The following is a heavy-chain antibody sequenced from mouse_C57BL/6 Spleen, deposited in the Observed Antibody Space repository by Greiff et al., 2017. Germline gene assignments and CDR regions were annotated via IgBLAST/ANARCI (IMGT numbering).Heavy chain of an antibody. CDR3: ARGDWDVAY. Sequence: EVQLQQSGPELVKPGASVKISCKASGYTFTDYYMNWVKQSHGKSLEWIGDINPNNGGTSYNQKFKGKATLTVDKSSSTAYMELRSLTSEDSAVYYCARGDWDVAYWGQGTLVTVSA. J-gene: IGHJ3*01. D-gene: IGHD4-1*01. CDR2: INPNNGGT. V-gene: IGHV1-26*01. CDR1: GYTFTDYY.